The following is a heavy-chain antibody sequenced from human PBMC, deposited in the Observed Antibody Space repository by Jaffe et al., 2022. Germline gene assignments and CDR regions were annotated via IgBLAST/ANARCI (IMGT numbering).Heavy chain of an antibody. J-gene: IGHJ4*02. CDR3: ARGPVQYDYIWGSYREVLFDY. CDR2: IYYSGST. CDR1: GGSVSSGSYY. Sequence: QVQLQESGPGLVKPSETLSLTCTVSGGSVSSGSYYWSWIRQPPGKGLEWIGYIYYSGSTNYNPSLKSRVTISVDTSKNQFSLKLSSVTAADTAVYYCARGPVQYDYIWGSYREVLFDYWGQGTLVTVSS. V-gene: IGHV4-61*01. D-gene: IGHD3-16*02.